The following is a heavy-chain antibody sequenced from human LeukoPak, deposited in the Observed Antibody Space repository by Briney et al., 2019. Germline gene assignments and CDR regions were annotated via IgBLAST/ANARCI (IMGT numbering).Heavy chain of an antibody. D-gene: IGHD2-2*01. CDR3: AKEGCSSTSC. V-gene: IGHV3-30*18. J-gene: IGHJ4*02. CDR2: ISYDGSNK. CDR1: GCTFSSYG. Sequence: GGSLRLSCAASGCTFSSYGMHWVRQAPGKGLEWVAVISYDGSNKYYADSVKGRFTISRDNSKNTLYLQMNSLRAEDTAVYYCAKEGCSSTSCWGQGALVTVSS.